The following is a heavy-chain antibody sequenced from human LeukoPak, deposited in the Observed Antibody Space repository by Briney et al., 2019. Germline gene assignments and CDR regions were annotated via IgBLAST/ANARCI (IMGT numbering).Heavy chain of an antibody. CDR2: ISGRGDNT. V-gene: IGHV3-23*01. D-gene: IGHD2-21*02. CDR1: GFTFSSYG. CDR3: ARPAYCGGNCYYFPDY. J-gene: IGHJ4*02. Sequence: GGTLRLSCAASGFTFSSYGMSWVRQAPGKGLEWVSAISGRGDNTYYADSVRGRFTISRDNAKNSLYLQMNSLRAEDTAVYYCARPAYCGGNCYYFPDYWGQGTLVTVSS.